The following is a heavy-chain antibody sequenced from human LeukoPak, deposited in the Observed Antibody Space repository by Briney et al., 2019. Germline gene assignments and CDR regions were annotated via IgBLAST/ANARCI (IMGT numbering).Heavy chain of an antibody. D-gene: IGHD3-10*01. CDR3: ARGRGVRGVSYFD. CDR1: RYTASSNY. V-gene: IGHV3-53*04. J-gene: IGHJ4*02. Sequence: GGSLRLSCVPPRYTASSNYMSCVCHAPGEGVWWVSGMYSGGSTYYEDSVKGRFTISRHNSKNTLYLQMNSPRAEDTAVYYCARGRGVRGVSYFDWGQGTLVTVSS. CDR2: MYSGGST.